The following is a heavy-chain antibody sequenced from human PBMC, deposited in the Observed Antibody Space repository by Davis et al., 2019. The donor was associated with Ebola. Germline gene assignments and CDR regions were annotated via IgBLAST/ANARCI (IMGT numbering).Heavy chain of an antibody. Sequence: SVKVSCKASGYTFTSYAISWVRQAPGQGLEWMGGIIPIFGTANYAQKFQGRVTITADESTSTAYMELSSLRSEDTAVYYCARGGSYYGSGSYYNEVDVWGQGTTVTVSS. CDR2: IIPIFGTA. D-gene: IGHD3-10*01. V-gene: IGHV1-69*13. J-gene: IGHJ6*02. CDR3: ARGGSYYGSGSYYNEVDV. CDR1: GYTFTSYA.